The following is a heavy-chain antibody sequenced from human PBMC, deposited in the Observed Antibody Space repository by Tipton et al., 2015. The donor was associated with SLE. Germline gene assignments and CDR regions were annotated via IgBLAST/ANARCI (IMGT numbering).Heavy chain of an antibody. V-gene: IGHV3-74*01. Sequence: SLRLSCAASGFTFSSYWMHRVRQAPGKGLVGVSRINSDGSSTSYADSVKGRFTISRDNAKNTLYLQMNSLRAEDTAVYYCARDGPQLLGYWGQGTLVTVSS. J-gene: IGHJ4*02. D-gene: IGHD2-2*01. CDR3: ARDGPQLLGY. CDR2: INSDGSST. CDR1: GFTFSSYW.